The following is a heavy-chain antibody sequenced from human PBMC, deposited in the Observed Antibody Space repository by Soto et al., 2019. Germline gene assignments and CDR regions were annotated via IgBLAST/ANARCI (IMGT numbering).Heavy chain of an antibody. J-gene: IGHJ3*01. CDR2: ITPYNGNT. CDR1: NYLFGAFG. Sequence: QVQLVQSGAEVKNPGASVKVSCQASNYLFGAFGISGVRQAPGQGLEWMGWITPYNGNTHYAEKFQDRVTVTADKSSTTAYMEVRRLTSDDTAVYFCARISARRNDFDVWGQGTFVTVSS. V-gene: IGHV1-18*01. CDR3: ARISARRNDFDV.